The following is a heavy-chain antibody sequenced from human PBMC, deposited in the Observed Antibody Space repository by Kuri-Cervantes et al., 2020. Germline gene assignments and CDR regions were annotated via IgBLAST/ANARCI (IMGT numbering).Heavy chain of an antibody. Sequence: GESLKISCAASGFTLSSYWMHWVRQAPGKGLVWVSRINSDGSSTSYADSVKGRFTISRDNAKNTLYLQMNSLRAEDTAVYYCARTPLYSSGWLDYWGQGTLVTVSS. CDR2: INSDGSST. V-gene: IGHV3-74*01. J-gene: IGHJ4*02. CDR3: ARTPLYSSGWLDY. CDR1: GFTLSSYW. D-gene: IGHD6-19*01.